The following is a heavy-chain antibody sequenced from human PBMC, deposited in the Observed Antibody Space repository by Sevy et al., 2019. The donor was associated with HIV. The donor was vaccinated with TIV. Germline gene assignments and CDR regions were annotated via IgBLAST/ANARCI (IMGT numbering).Heavy chain of an antibody. CDR2: IKSKTDGGTT. CDR3: TTGPSRGRIILRYSNYFDY. D-gene: IGHD3-9*01. J-gene: IGHJ4*02. Sequence: GGSLRLSCAASGFTFSNAWMSWVRQAPGKGLEWVGRIKSKTDGGTTDYAAPVKGRFTISRDVSKNTLYLQRNSRKTGDKAGYYCTTGPSRGRIILRYSNYFDYWGQGTLVTVSS. V-gene: IGHV3-15*01. CDR1: GFTFSNAW.